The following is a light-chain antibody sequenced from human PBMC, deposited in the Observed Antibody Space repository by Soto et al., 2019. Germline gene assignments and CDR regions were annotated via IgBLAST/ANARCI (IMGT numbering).Light chain of an antibody. CDR1: QPIDTY. V-gene: IGKV1-39*01. Sequence: DIQMTQSPSSLSASVGARVTITCRANQPIDTYLNWYQQNPRKAPQLAIYAPSTLKNGVPSRFSGSGSWTDFTRTISSLQPEDFATDYGPQSTGIPYTFGQGTKLEIK. CDR3: PQSTGIPYT. J-gene: IGKJ2*01. CDR2: APS.